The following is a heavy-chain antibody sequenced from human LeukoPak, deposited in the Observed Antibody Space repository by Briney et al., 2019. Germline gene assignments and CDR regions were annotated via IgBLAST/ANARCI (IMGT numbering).Heavy chain of an antibody. CDR3: AKGGDYGYSFGY. D-gene: IGHD3-10*01. Sequence: GGSLRLSCAASGFTFSSYAMSWVRQAPGKGLEWVSAISGSGGSTYYADSVEGRFTISRDNSKNTLYLQMNSLRAEDTAVYYCAKGGDYGYSFGYWGQGTLVTVSS. J-gene: IGHJ4*02. V-gene: IGHV3-23*01. CDR2: ISGSGGST. CDR1: GFTFSSYA.